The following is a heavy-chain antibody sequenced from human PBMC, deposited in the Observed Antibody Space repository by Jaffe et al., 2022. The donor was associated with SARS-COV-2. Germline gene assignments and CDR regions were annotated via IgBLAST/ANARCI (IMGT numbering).Heavy chain of an antibody. CDR2: ISYSGST. Sequence: QVQLQESGPGLVKPSETLSLTCAVSGASISSDYWSWIRQPPGKGLEWIGYISYSGSTNYHPSLKSRVTISEDTSKNQFSLSLKSVTAADTAVYYCARLRIVGPTSDFDYWGQGTLVTVSS. J-gene: IGHJ4*02. D-gene: IGHD1-26*01. CDR3: ARLRIVGPTSDFDY. V-gene: IGHV4-59*01. CDR1: GASISSDY.